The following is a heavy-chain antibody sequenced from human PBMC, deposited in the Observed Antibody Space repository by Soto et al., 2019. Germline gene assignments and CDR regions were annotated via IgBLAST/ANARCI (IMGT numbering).Heavy chain of an antibody. V-gene: IGHV3-48*02. CDR1: GFTFSSFG. D-gene: IGHD6-19*01. CDR2: ISSGSGTK. J-gene: IGHJ4*02. Sequence: EVRLVESGGGLVQHGGSLRLSCAASGFTFSSFGMNWVRQAPGKGLEWLSYISSGSGTKYYTGSVKGRVTISRDNAKSSLYLQMSSLTDEDTAVYYCARDSSAAGYFDYWGQGTLVTVSS. CDR3: ARDSSAAGYFDY.